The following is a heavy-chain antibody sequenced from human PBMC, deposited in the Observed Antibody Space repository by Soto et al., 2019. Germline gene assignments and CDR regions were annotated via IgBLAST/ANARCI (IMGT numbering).Heavy chain of an antibody. CDR2: IYYSGST. Sequence: SETLSLTCTVSGGSLSSYYWSWIRQPPGKGLEWIGYIYYSGSTNYNPSLKSRVTVTRDTSTSTVYMELSSLRSEDTAVFYCARALKSGGDTNFWGQGTQVNVSS. CDR3: ARALKSGGDTNF. J-gene: IGHJ4*02. D-gene: IGHD2-21*01. CDR1: GGSLSSYY. V-gene: IGHV4-59*01.